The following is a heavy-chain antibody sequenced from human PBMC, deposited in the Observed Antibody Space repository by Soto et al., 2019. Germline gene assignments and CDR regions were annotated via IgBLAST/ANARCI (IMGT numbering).Heavy chain of an antibody. CDR3: SKGWGDY. CDR1: GFTISSYA. D-gene: IGHD3-16*01. V-gene: IGHV3-23*01. J-gene: IGHJ4*02. CDR2: ISGGDGST. Sequence: EVLLLESGGGLVQPGGSLRLSCAASGFTISSYAMSWIRQAPGKGLEWVSGISGGDGSTYFVDSLKDRFTISRDNAKNTVYLQMNSLRVEDTAVYYCSKGWGDYWGQGTLVTVSP.